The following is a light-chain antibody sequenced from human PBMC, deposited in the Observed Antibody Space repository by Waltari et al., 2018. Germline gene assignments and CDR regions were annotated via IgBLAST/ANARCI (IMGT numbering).Light chain of an antibody. CDR1: QSVGTY. CDR2: DAS. Sequence: EIVLTQSPATLALSPGGTATLPCRASQSVGTYLAWYQQKPGQVPRLLIYDASNRATGIPARFRGSGSGTDFTLTISNLEAEDFAVYYCQQRSNWTPHTFGQGARLEIK. V-gene: IGKV3-11*01. J-gene: IGKJ2*01. CDR3: QQRSNWTPHT.